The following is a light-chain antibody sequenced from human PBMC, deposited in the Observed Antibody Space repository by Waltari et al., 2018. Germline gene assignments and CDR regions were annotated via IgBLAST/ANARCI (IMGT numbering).Light chain of an antibody. Sequence: DIVMTQSPDSLAVSLGERATINCKSSPSLLSTSNNKNYITWYQQKPGQPPKLLIYWASDRQSGVPGRFSGSGSGTDFTLTITSLQAEDVAVYYCQQYYSIPRTFGQGTRLEI. V-gene: IGKV4-1*01. J-gene: IGKJ5*01. CDR1: PSLLSTSNNKNY. CDR3: QQYYSIPRT. CDR2: WAS.